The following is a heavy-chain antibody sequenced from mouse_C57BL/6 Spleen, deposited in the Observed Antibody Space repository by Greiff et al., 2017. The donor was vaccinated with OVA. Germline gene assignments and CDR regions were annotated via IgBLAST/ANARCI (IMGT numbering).Heavy chain of an antibody. CDR2: INPSNGGT. Sequence: QVQLKQPGTELVKPGASVKLSCKASGYTFTSYWMHWVKQRPGQGLEWIGNINPSNGGTNYNEKFKSKATLTVDKSPSTAYMQLSSLTSEDSAVYYCARGMGSYYFDYWGQGTTLTVSS. D-gene: IGHD3-1*01. CDR3: ARGMGSYYFDY. V-gene: IGHV1-53*01. J-gene: IGHJ2*01. CDR1: GYTFTSYW.